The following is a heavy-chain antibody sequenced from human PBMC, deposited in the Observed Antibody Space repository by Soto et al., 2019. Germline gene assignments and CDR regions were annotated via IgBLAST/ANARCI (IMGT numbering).Heavy chain of an antibody. CDR2: VNPGDGST. D-gene: IGHD3-10*02. Sequence: ASVKVSCKASGYTLTAYYIHWVRQAPGQGREWMGIVNPGDGSTRYAQMFQDRVTMMRDTSTSTTYMELSSLRSEDTAVYYCARSYVQNRPIDYWGQGTLVTVSS. CDR3: ARSYVQNRPIDY. J-gene: IGHJ4*02. CDR1: GYTLTAYY. V-gene: IGHV1-46*01.